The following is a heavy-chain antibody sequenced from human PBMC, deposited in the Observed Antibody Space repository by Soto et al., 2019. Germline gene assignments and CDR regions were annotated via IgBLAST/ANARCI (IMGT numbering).Heavy chain of an antibody. J-gene: IGHJ4*02. D-gene: IGHD3-22*01. CDR2: ISGSGDST. CDR3: ASRAYYDNSGYYYYYFDY. Sequence: GGSLRLSCAASGFTFSSYAMSWVRQAPGKGLEWVSGISGSGDSTYYADSVKGRCTISRDNSKNTLYLQMGSLRAEDTAVYYCASRAYYDNSGYYYYYFDYCGRGALVTVSS. V-gene: IGHV3-23*01. CDR1: GFTFSSYA.